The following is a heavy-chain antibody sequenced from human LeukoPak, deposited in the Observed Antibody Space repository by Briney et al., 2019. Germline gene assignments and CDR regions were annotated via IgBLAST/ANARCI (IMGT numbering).Heavy chain of an antibody. V-gene: IGHV1-24*01. D-gene: IGHD5-18*01. CDR1: GNTLTELS. J-gene: IGHJ4*02. Sequence: ASVKVSCKVSGNTLTELSMHWVRQAPGKGLEWMGLFDPEDGETIYAQKFQGRVTMTEDTSTGTAYMQLSSLRSEDTAVYYCATGRSAHSYVLDYWGQGTLVTVSS. CDR3: ATGRSAHSYVLDY. CDR2: FDPEDGET.